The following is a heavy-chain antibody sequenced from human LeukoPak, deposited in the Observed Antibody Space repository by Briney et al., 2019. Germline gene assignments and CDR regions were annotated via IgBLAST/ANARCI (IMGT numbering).Heavy chain of an antibody. V-gene: IGHV1-24*01. Sequence: ASVTVSCKVSGYTLTELSMHWVRQAPGKGLEWMGGFYPEDGETIYAQKFQGRVTMTEDTSTDTAYMELSSLRSEDTAVYYCARDRDHGDYAGYWGQGTLVTVSS. CDR3: ARDRDHGDYAGY. D-gene: IGHD4-17*01. J-gene: IGHJ4*02. CDR1: GYTLTELS. CDR2: FYPEDGET.